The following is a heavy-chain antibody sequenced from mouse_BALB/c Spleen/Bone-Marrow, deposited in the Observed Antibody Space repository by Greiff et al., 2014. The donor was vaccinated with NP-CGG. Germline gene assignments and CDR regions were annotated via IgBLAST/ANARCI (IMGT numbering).Heavy chain of an antibody. V-gene: IGHV7-3*02. D-gene: IGHD5-1*01. Sequence: EVQLVESGGGLVQPGGSLRLSCTTSGFTFTDYFMTWVRQPPGKALEWLGFIRNKANGYTTEYNPSVKGRFTISRDTSQGILYLQMNTPRAEDSAIYFCARDYSGYFDFWGQGTTLTVSS. CDR1: GFTFTDYF. J-gene: IGHJ2*01. CDR3: ARDYSGYFDF. CDR2: IRNKANGYTT.